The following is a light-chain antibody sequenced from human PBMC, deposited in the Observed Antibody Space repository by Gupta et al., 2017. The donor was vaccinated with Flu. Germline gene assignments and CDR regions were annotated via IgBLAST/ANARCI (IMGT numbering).Light chain of an antibody. CDR3: QMWDSDSDRPV. CDR2: DDS. V-gene: IGLV3-21*02. CDR1: SIGSKT. Sequence: SYVLTQLPSVSVAPGQTARMTWGGNSIGSKTVHWYQQKAGLAPVLVVYDDSVRPSGIPERFSGSNSGNTATLTINRAEAGDEADYYCQMWDSDSDRPVYGGGTQLTVL. J-gene: IGLJ3*02.